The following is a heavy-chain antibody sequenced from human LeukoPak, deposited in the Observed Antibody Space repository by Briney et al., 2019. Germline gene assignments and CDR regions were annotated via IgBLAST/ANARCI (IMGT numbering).Heavy chain of an antibody. CDR1: GGSISSSGYY. Sequence: SSETLSLTCTVSGGSISSSGYYWGWIRQPPGKGLEWIGSIYYSGSTYYNPSLKSRVTISVDTSKNQFSLKLSSVTAADTAVYYCASEPGPDAFDIWAKGQWSPSLQ. CDR3: ASEPGPDAFDI. V-gene: IGHV4-39*07. CDR2: IYYSGST. J-gene: IGHJ3*02.